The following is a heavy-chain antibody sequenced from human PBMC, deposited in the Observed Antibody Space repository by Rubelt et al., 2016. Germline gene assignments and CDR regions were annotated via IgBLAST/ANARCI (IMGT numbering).Heavy chain of an antibody. D-gene: IGHD4-23*01. Sequence: SNYPLSWVRQAPGKGLEWVSVISGSGDSTYYADSVKGRFTISRDNSKDTLYIEMNSLRAEDTAVYYCAKGRSAVVTSGANYWGQGILVTVSS. CDR1: SNYP. CDR2: ISGSGDST. V-gene: IGHV3-23*01. J-gene: IGHJ4*02. CDR3: AKGRSAVVTSGANY.